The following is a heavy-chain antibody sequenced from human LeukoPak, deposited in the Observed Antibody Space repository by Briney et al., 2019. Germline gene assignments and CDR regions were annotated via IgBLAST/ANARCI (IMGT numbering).Heavy chain of an antibody. D-gene: IGHD3-3*01. CDR1: GGTFSSYA. CDR2: VIPIFGTA. J-gene: IGHJ4*02. Sequence: SMKVSCKASGGTFSSYAISWVRQAPGQGLEWMGGVIPIFGTANYAQKFQGRVTITADESTSTAYMELSSLRSEDTAVYYCARGSGYDFWSGQVFDYWGQGTLVTVSS. V-gene: IGHV1-69*13. CDR3: ARGSGYDFWSGQVFDY.